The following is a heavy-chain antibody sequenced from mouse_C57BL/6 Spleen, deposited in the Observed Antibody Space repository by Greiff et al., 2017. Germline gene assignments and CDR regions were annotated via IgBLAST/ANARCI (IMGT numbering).Heavy chain of an antibody. V-gene: IGHV1-50*01. CDR1: GYTFTSYW. CDR3: ATGYYAMDY. CDR2: IDPSDSYT. Sequence: VQLQQPGAELVKPGASVKLSCKASGYTFTSYWMQWVKQRPGQGLEWIGEIDPSDSYTNYNQKFKGKATLTVDTSSSTAYMQLSSLTSEDSAVYDCATGYYAMDYWGQGTSVTVSS. J-gene: IGHJ4*01.